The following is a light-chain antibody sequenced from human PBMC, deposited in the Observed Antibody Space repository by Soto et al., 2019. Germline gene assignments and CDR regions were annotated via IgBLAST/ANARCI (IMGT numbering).Light chain of an antibody. Sequence: QAVVTQSPSASASLGASVKLTCTLSNGHSSYAIAWHQQQPEKGPRYLMKLNSDGSQSKGDGIPDRFSGSSSGAERYLTISSLQSEDEADYYCQTWGTGIVVFGGGTKLTVL. V-gene: IGLV4-69*01. CDR3: QTWGTGIVV. J-gene: IGLJ2*01. CDR2: LNSDGSQ. CDR1: NGHSSYA.